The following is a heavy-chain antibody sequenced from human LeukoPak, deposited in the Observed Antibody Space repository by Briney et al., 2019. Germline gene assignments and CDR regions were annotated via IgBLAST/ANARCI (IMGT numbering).Heavy chain of an antibody. CDR3: SRDPNGDYVGALDF. V-gene: IGHV3-23*01. Sequence: GGSLRLSCAASGFTFSIYAMHWVRQAPGKGLEWVSTIRTGGGATNYADSVKGRFTISRDNSKSTLYLQMSSLRAEDTATYYCSRDPNGDYVGALDFWGQGTLVTVSS. J-gene: IGHJ3*01. CDR1: GFTFSIYA. CDR2: IRTGGGAT. D-gene: IGHD4-17*01.